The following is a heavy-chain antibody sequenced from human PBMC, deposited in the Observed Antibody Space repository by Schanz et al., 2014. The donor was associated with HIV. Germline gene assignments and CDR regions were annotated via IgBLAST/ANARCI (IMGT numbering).Heavy chain of an antibody. CDR1: GFTFNSYG. CDR3: ARQGLRFSFWLDY. V-gene: IGHV3-33*05. Sequence: QVQLVESGGGVVQPGRSLRLSCAASGFTFNSYGMHWVRQAPGKGLEWGSVISYDGRNKLYADSVKGRFTISRDNSKNTLYLQMNNLRAEDTAVYGCARQGLRFSFWLDYWGQGTPVTVS. J-gene: IGHJ4*02. CDR2: ISYDGRNK. D-gene: IGHD4-17*01.